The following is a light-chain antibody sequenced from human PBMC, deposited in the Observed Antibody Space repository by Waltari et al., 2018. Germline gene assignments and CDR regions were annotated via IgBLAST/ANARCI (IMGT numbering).Light chain of an antibody. Sequence: DIQLTQSPSSGSASVGDRVTITCRAGQGISNWLASYQQQQGEAPQTLTYTASRLQRGVASRFSGSGSETDFIITISSLQPEDFATYYCQQSNSLAYTFGQGTKLEI. V-gene: IGKV1-12*01. CDR1: QGISNW. J-gene: IGKJ2*01. CDR2: TAS. CDR3: QQSNSLAYT.